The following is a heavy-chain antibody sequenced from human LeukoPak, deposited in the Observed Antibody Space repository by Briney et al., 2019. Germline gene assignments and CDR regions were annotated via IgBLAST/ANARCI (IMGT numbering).Heavy chain of an antibody. CDR3: AKRGHYDSSGLRAPFDY. D-gene: IGHD3-22*01. J-gene: IGHJ4*02. V-gene: IGHV3-7*03. Sequence: PRGSLRLSCAASGFTFRSYWMSWVRQAPGKGLEWVANIKQDGSEKYYVDSVKGRFTISRDNAKNSLYLQMNSLRGEDTAVYYRAKRGHYDSSGLRAPFDYWGQGTLVTVSS. CDR2: IKQDGSEK. CDR1: GFTFRSYW.